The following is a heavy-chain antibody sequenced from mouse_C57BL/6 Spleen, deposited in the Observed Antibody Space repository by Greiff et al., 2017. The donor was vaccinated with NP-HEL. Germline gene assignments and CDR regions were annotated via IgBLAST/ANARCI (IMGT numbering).Heavy chain of an antibody. V-gene: IGHV1-59*01. CDR3: ARAGDYYGGSTYWYFDV. J-gene: IGHJ1*03. CDR2: IDPSDSYT. Sequence: QVQLQQPGAELVRPGTSVKLSCKASGYTFTSYWMHWVKQRPGQGLEWIGVIDPSDSYTNYNQKFKGKATLTVDTSSSTAYMQLSSRTSEDSAVYYCARAGDYYGGSTYWYFDVWGKGTTVTVSS. CDR1: GYTFTSYW. D-gene: IGHD1-1*01.